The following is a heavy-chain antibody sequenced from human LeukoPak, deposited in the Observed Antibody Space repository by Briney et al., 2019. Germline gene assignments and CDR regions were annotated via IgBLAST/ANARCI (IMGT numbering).Heavy chain of an antibody. CDR3: AKGSYYDSSGSFYFDY. CDR1: GFTFSSYA. Sequence: GGSLRLSCAASGFTFSSYAMSWVRQAPGKGLEWVSGISGSGDNTYYADSVKGRFTIPRDNSKNTLYMQVNSLGTEDTAAYYCAKGSYYDSSGSFYFDYWGQGTLVTVSS. J-gene: IGHJ4*02. D-gene: IGHD3-22*01. V-gene: IGHV3-23*01. CDR2: ISGSGDNT.